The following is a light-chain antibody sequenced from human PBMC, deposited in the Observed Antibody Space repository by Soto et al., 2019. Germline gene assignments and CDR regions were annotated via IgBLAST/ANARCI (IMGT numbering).Light chain of an antibody. CDR3: AAWDDSLNGGV. V-gene: IGLV1-44*01. CDR2: SNN. J-gene: IGLJ2*01. Sequence: QAVVTQPPSASGTPGQRVTISCSGSSSNIGSNTVNWYQQLPGTAPKHLIYSNNQRPSGVPDRFSGSKSGTSATLAISGLQSEDEAEYYCAAWDDSLNGGVFGGGTKLTVL. CDR1: SSNIGSNT.